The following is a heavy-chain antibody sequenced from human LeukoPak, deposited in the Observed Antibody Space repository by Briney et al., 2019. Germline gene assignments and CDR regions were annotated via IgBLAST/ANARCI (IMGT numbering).Heavy chain of an antibody. D-gene: IGHD5-12*01. CDR3: ARDSGYDHEDY. Sequence: GGSLRLSCAASGFTFNSYAINWVRQAPGKGLEWVSTVSLTGGTTYHADSVKGRFTISRDNSKNTVYLQMNSLRAEDTAVYYCARDSGYDHEDYWGQGTLVTVSS. J-gene: IGHJ4*02. V-gene: IGHV3-23*01. CDR1: GFTFNSYA. CDR2: VSLTGGTT.